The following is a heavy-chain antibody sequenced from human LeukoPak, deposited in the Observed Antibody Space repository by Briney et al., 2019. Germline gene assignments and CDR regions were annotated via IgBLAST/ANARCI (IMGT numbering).Heavy chain of an antibody. J-gene: IGHJ4*02. CDR1: GGSISSYY. D-gene: IGHD3-10*01. CDR3: ARVRGVADY. CDR2: IYSSGTI. Sequence: PSETLSLTCSVSGGSISSYYWSWIRQPAGKGLEWIGRIYSSGTITYNPSLQSRVTMSVDTSKNEFSLKMSSVTAADTAVYYCARVRGVADYWGQGTLVTVSS. V-gene: IGHV4-4*07.